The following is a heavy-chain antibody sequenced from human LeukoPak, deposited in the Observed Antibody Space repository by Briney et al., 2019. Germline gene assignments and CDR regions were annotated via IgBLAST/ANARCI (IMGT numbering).Heavy chain of an antibody. D-gene: IGHD2-15*01. J-gene: IGHJ5*02. Sequence: GASVKVSCKASGYTFTSYYMHWVRQAHGLGLEWMGIINPSGGSTSYAQKFQGRVTMTRDTSTSTVYMELSSLRSEDTAVYYCAREAVEYCSGGSCSNWFDPWGQGTLVTVSS. CDR3: AREAVEYCSGGSCSNWFDP. CDR2: INPSGGST. V-gene: IGHV1-46*01. CDR1: GYTFTSYY.